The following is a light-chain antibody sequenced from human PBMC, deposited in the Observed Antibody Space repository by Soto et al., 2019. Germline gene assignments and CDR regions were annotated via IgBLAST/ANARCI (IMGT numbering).Light chain of an antibody. CDR3: QQYNGYSRA. Sequence: DIQMTQSPSTLSASIGDRVTITCRASQSISDWLAWYQQKPGKAPKLLIYRASNLESGVPSRFSGSGSGTKFTLTISRLQPDDLATYYGQQYNGYSRAFGQGTKVEIK. CDR2: RAS. CDR1: QSISDW. V-gene: IGKV1-5*03. J-gene: IGKJ1*01.